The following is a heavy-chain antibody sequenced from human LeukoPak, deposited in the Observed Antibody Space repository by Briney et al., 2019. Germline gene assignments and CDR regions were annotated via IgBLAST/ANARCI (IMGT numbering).Heavy chain of an antibody. CDR2: ISAYNGNT. CDR3: ARDLAGSDSPDFDY. V-gene: IGHV1-18*01. Sequence: ASVKVSCKASGFTFTSYGISWLRQAPGQGLEWMGWISAYNGNTNYAQKLKGRVTMTTDTSTSTAYMELRSLRSDDTAVYYCARDLAGSDSPDFDYWGQGTLVTVSS. CDR1: GFTFTSYG. D-gene: IGHD2-21*02. J-gene: IGHJ4*02.